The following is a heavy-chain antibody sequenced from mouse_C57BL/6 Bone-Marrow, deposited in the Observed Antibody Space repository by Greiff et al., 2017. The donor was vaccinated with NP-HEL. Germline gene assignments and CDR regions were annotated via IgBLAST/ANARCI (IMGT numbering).Heavy chain of an antibody. CDR2: ISYDGSN. D-gene: IGHD2-4*01. V-gene: IGHV3-6*01. Sequence: EVKLMESGPGLVKPSQSLSLTCSVTGYSITSGYYWNWIRQFPGNKLEWMGYISYDGSNNYNPSLKNRISITRDTSKNQFFLKLNSGTTEDTATYYCARKWIYYDYDTGYAMDYWGQGTSVTVSS. J-gene: IGHJ4*01. CDR1: GYSITSGYY. CDR3: ARKWIYYDYDTGYAMDY.